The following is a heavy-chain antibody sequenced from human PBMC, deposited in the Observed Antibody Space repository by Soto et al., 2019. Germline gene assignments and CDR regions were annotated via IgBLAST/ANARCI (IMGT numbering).Heavy chain of an antibody. Sequence: GGSLRLSCAASGFTYSTYTMHWVRQAPGKGLEWVAVISYDGNNKFYADSVKGRFTISRDSTKQTLYLQMNSLRAEDTAVYYCAKDGLGAYSYGSYYFDYWGQGTLVTVSS. CDR1: GFTYSTYT. J-gene: IGHJ4*02. D-gene: IGHD5-18*01. CDR3: AKDGLGAYSYGSYYFDY. V-gene: IGHV3-30-3*01. CDR2: ISYDGNNK.